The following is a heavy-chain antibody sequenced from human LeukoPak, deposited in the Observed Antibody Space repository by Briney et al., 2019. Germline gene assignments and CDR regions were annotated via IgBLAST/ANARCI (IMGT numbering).Heavy chain of an antibody. D-gene: IGHD3-22*01. V-gene: IGHV3-48*01. CDR1: GFAFSSYS. J-gene: IGHJ3*02. Sequence: PGGSLRLSCAASGFAFSSYSMNWVRQAPGKGLEWVSYISSSSDTRYYADSVKGRFTISRDNSKNTLYLQMNSLRAEDTAVYYCARVVRLEPYDSSGYSASDAFDIWGQGTMVTVSS. CDR3: ARVVRLEPYDSSGYSASDAFDI. CDR2: ISSSSDTR.